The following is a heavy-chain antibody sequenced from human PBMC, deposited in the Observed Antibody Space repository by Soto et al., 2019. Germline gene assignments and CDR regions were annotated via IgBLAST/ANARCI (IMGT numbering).Heavy chain of an antibody. CDR1: GYTFTSYG. CDR2: ISAYNGNT. D-gene: IGHD3-22*01. V-gene: IGHV1-18*01. CDR3: ARDWYYDSSGYYYVSFDY. J-gene: IGHJ4*02. Sequence: WASVKVSCKASGYTFTSYGISWVRQAPGQGLEWMGWISAYNGNTNYAQKLQGRVTMTTDTSTSTAYMELRSLRSDDTAVYYCARDWYYDSSGYYYVSFDYWGQGTLVTVSS.